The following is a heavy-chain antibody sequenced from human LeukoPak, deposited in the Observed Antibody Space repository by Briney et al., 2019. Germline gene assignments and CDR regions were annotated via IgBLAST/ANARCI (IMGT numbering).Heavy chain of an antibody. CDR2: IYPGDSDT. CDR1: GYSFTSYW. V-gene: IGHV5-51*01. CDR3: ARLAKSRDIVVVPAAMGWFDP. J-gene: IGHJ5*02. D-gene: IGHD2-2*01. Sequence: GESLKISCKGSGYSFTSYWIGWVRQMPGKGLEWMGIIYPGDSDTRYSPSFQGQVTISADKSISTAYLQWSSLKASDTAMYYCARLAKSRDIVVVPAAMGWFDPWGQGTLVTVSS.